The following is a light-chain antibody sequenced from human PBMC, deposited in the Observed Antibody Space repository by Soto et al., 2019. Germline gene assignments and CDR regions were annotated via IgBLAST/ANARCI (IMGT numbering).Light chain of an antibody. V-gene: IGKV1-6*01. CDR3: LQDYTYPRT. CDR2: AAS. Sequence: AIQMTQYPSSLSASVGDRVTITCRASQGIRNDLGWYQHKPGKAPKLLIYAASSLQSGVPSRFSGSGSGTDFTLTISSLQPEDFATYYCLQDYTYPRTLGQGTKVEIK. J-gene: IGKJ1*01. CDR1: QGIRND.